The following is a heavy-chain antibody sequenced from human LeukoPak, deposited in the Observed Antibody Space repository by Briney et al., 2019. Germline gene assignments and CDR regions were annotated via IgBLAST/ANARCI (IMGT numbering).Heavy chain of an antibody. CDR3: RAAAGNIFDY. D-gene: IGHD6-13*01. J-gene: IGHJ4*02. CDR2: ISWNSGSI. Sequence: GGSLRLSCAASGFTFDDYAMHWVRQAPGKGLEWVSGISWNSGSIGYADSVKGRFTISRDNAKNSLYLQMNSLRAEDTALYYCRAAAGNIFDYWGQGTLVTVSS. CDR1: GFTFDDYA. V-gene: IGHV3-9*01.